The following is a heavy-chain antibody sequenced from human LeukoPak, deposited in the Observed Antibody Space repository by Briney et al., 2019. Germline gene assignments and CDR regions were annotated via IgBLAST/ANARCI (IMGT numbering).Heavy chain of an antibody. V-gene: IGHV3-21*01. J-gene: IGHJ5*02. Sequence: GGSLRLSCAASGFTFSSYAMNWVRQAPGKGLEWVSIISSSDNSTYYADSVKGRFTISRDNAKNSLYLQMNSLRAEDTAVYYCARDPTYYYGSGSYYGTNWFDPWGQGTLVTVSS. CDR2: ISSSDNST. CDR3: ARDPTYYYGSGSYYGTNWFDP. D-gene: IGHD3-10*01. CDR1: GFTFSSYA.